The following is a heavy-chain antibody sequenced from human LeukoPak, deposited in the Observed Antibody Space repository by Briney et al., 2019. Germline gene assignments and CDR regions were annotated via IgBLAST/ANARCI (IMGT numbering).Heavy chain of an antibody. CDR2: ISAYNGNT. J-gene: IGHJ5*02. CDR1: GYTFTSYG. Sequence: ASVKVSCKASGYTFTSYGISWVRQAPGQGLEWMGWISAYNGNTNYAQKFQGRVTITRDTSASTAYMELSSLRSEDTAVYYCAGEAGWFDPWGQGTLVTVSS. CDR3: AGEAGWFDP. V-gene: IGHV1-18*01.